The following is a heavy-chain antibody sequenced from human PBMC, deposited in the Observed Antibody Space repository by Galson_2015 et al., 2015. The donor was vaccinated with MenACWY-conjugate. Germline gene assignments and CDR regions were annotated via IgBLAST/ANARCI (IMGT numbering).Heavy chain of an antibody. Sequence: SMRIACAASGFSFSSYDMNWVRQAPGKGLDWVAVISYDGSNKYYADSVKGRFTISRDKNKLYLEMISLRGEDTAVYYCARVYSGSPDYGMVVWVYGTTVTVSS. CDR2: ISYDGSNK. D-gene: IGHD1-26*01. J-gene: IGHJ6*04. CDR3: ARVYSGSPDYGMVV. V-gene: IGHV3-30*03. CDR1: GFSFSSYD.